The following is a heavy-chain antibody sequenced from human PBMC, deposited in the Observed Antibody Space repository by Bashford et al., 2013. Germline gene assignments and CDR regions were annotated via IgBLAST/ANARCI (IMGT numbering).Heavy chain of an antibody. J-gene: IGHJ3*02. CDR3: ARVFTGRVQADAFDI. V-gene: IGHV3-7*01. Sequence: VRQAPGKGLEWVGKIKQDGSEKYYVDSVKGRFTISRDNAKNSLYLQMNSLRAEDTAVYYCARVFTGRVQADAFDIWGQGTMVTVSS. D-gene: IGHD4-11*01. CDR2: IKQDGSEK.